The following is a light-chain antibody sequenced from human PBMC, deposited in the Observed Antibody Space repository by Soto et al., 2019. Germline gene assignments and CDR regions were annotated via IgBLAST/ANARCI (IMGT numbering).Light chain of an antibody. J-gene: IGLJ1*01. V-gene: IGLV1-47*01. CDR3: AAWDDSLSAYV. CDR1: SSNIGTNY. CDR2: RNN. Sequence: QSVLTQPPSASGTPGQGVSISCSGGSSNIGTNYVYWYQHLAGAAPKLLIYRNNQRPSGVPERFSASRSGTSASLAISGLRSEDASHYYCAAWDDSLSAYVFGTGTKVTVL.